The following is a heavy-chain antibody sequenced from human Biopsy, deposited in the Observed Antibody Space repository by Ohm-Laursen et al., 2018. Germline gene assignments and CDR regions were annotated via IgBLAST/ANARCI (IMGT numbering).Heavy chain of an antibody. J-gene: IGHJ3*02. CDR1: GFTFSTYS. CDR2: IRSTSSAT. Sequence: SLRLSCAASGFTFSTYSMNWVRQAPGQGLEWISYIRSTSSATYYADSVKGRFTVSRDNAKNSLFLQMNSLRAEDTAVYYCARRDIWGQGTTVTVSS. V-gene: IGHV3-48*01. CDR3: ARRDI.